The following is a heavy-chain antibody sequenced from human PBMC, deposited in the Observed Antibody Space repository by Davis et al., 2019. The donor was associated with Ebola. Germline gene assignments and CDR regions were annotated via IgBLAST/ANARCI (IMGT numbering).Heavy chain of an antibody. CDR2: ISAYNGNT. CDR3: ARDGVTTPLDY. D-gene: IGHD4-11*01. J-gene: IGHJ4*02. Sequence: SVPVSRKASGYTLTRYGISCVRQAPGQRLEWMGWISAYNGNTNYAQKLQGRVTMTTDTSTSTAYMELRSLRSDDTAVYYCARDGVTTPLDYWGQGTLVTVSS. CDR1: GYTLTRYG. V-gene: IGHV1-18*01.